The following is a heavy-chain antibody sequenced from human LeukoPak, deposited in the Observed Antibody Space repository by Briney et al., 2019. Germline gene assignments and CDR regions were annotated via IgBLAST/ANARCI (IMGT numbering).Heavy chain of an antibody. V-gene: IGHV6-1*01. D-gene: IGHD1-7*01. Sequence: SQTLSLTCAISGDSVSSNSATWNWIRQSPSRGLEWLGRTYYRSMWYNDYAVSVKGQITINPDTSKNQFSLQLNSVTPEDTAVYYCARTGTTLNWFDPWGQGTLVTVSS. J-gene: IGHJ5*02. CDR3: ARTGTTLNWFDP. CDR1: GDSVSSNSAT. CDR2: TYYRSMWYN.